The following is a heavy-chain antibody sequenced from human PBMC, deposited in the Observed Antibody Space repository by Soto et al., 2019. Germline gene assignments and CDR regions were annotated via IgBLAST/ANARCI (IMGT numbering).Heavy chain of an antibody. D-gene: IGHD3-22*01. J-gene: IGHJ3*02. Sequence: EVQLSESGAGLVQPGGSLRLSCAASGFIFSNNAMSWVRQAPGKGLEWVSAISGSSGSTFYADSVKGRFTISRDNSKNTLYLQMNSLRAEDTALYYCAKNSGYYYDAFDIWGQGTMVTVSS. CDR2: ISGSSGST. CDR3: AKNSGYYYDAFDI. CDR1: GFIFSNNA. V-gene: IGHV3-23*01.